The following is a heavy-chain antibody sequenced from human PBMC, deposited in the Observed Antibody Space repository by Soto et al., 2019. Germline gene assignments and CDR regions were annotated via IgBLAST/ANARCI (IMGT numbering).Heavy chain of an antibody. CDR2: INPNSGGT. D-gene: IGHD3-3*01. CDR1: GYTFTGYH. Sequence: ASVKVSCKASGYTFTGYHMHWVRQAPGQGIEWMGWINPNSGGTNYAQKFQGWVTMTRDTSISTAYMELSRLRSDDTAVYYCARAEGITIFGVVITTGFDYWGQGTLVTVSS. J-gene: IGHJ4*02. CDR3: ARAEGITIFGVVITTGFDY. V-gene: IGHV1-2*04.